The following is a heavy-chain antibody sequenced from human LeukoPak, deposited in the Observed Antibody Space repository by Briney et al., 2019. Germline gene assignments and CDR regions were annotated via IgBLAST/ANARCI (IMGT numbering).Heavy chain of an antibody. CDR2: FDPEDGET. V-gene: IGHV1-24*01. Sequence: ASVKVSCKVSGYTLTELSMHWVRQAPGKGLERMGGFDPEDGETIYAQKFQGRVTMTEDTSTDTAYMELSSLRPEDTAVYYCATGWKDYVWGSYRLLHYWGQGTLVTVSS. CDR3: ATGWKDYVWGSYRLLHY. CDR1: GYTLTELS. J-gene: IGHJ4*02. D-gene: IGHD3-16*02.